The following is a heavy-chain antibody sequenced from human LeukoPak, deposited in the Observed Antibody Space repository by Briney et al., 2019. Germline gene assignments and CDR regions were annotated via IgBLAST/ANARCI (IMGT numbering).Heavy chain of an antibody. V-gene: IGHV4-61*01. J-gene: IGHJ6*03. CDR2: IYYSGST. Sequence: PSETLSLTCTVSGYSISSGYYWGWIRQPPGKGLEWMGDIYYSGSTNYNPSLKSRVTISVDTSKNQFSLKLSSVTAAATAVYYCASANYYYYYYMDVWGKGTTVTVSS. CDR3: ASANYYYYYYMDV. CDR1: GYSISSGYY.